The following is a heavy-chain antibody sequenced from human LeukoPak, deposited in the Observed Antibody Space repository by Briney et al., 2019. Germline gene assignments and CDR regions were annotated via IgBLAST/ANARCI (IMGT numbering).Heavy chain of an antibody. CDR3: ARHVAYSSGYSWFDP. CDR1: GGSISSYY. Sequence: SETLSLTCTVSGGSISSYYWSWIRQPPGKGLECIGYIYYSGTTNYNPSLKSRVTISVDTSKNRFSLKLSSVTAADTAVYYCARHVAYSSGYSWFDPWGQGTLVTVSS. CDR2: IYYSGTT. V-gene: IGHV4-59*08. D-gene: IGHD6-19*01. J-gene: IGHJ5*02.